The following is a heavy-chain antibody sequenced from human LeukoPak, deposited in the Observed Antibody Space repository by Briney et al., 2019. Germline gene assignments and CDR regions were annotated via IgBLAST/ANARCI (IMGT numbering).Heavy chain of an antibody. CDR2: IYYSGNT. Sequence: PSETLSLTCNVSGGSISSSSYYWGWIRQPPGKGLEWIGSIYYSGNTYYNPSLKSRVTISVDTSKNQFSLKLSSVTAADTAVYYCARVANYGDTGWFDPWGQGTLVTVSS. J-gene: IGHJ5*02. V-gene: IGHV4-39*07. CDR3: ARVANYGDTGWFDP. CDR1: GGSISSSSYY. D-gene: IGHD4/OR15-4a*01.